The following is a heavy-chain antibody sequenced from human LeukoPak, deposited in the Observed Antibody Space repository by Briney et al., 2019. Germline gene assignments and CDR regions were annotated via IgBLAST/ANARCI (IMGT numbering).Heavy chain of an antibody. Sequence: SVKVSCKASGGTFSSYAISWVRQAPGQGLEWMGRIIPILGIANYAQKFQGRVTITADKSTSTAYMELSSLRSEDTAVYYCVVGEWELRDNWFDPWGQGTLVTVSS. J-gene: IGHJ5*02. CDR3: VVGEWELRDNWFDP. D-gene: IGHD1-26*01. V-gene: IGHV1-69*04. CDR2: IIPILGIA. CDR1: GGTFSSYA.